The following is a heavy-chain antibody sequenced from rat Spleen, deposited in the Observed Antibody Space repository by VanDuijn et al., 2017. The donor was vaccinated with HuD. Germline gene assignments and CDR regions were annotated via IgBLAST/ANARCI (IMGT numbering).Heavy chain of an antibody. CDR2: IWGDGST. CDR1: GFSLSNYG. Sequence: QVQLKESGPGLVQPSQPLSLTCTVSGFSLSNYGVIWVRQPPGKGLEWMGGIWGDGSTDHNSVLKSRLTINRDTSKNQVFLKMNSLQTDDTGTYYCTIHPRYWGQGVMVTVSS. D-gene: IGHD3-1*01. V-gene: IGHV2-13*01. J-gene: IGHJ2*01. CDR3: TIHPRY.